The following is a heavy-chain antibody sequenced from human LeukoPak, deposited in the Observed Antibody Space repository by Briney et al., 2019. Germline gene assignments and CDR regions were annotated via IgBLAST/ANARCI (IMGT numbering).Heavy chain of an antibody. Sequence: GGSLRLSCAASGFTFSTYSMHWVRQAPGEGLVWVSRNADSVKGRFTISRDNAKNTLYLQTNSLRAEDTAVYYCTRRVDATRWYDPWGQGTLVTVSS. V-gene: IGHV3-74*01. D-gene: IGHD2-15*01. CDR1: GFTFSTYS. J-gene: IGHJ5*02. CDR3: TRRVDATRWYDP.